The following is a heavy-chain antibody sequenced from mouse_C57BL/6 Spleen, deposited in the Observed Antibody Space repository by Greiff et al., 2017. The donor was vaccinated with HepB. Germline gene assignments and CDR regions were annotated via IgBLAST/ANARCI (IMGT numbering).Heavy chain of an antibody. CDR1: GYAFSSSW. CDR3: ATPYYYGSSADY. Sequence: VKLMESGPELVKPGASVKISCKASGYAFSSSWMNWVKQRPGKGLEWIGRIYPGDGDTNYNGKFKGKATLTADKSSSTAYMQLSSLTSEDSAVYFCATPYYYGSSADYWGQGTTLTVSS. CDR2: IYPGDGDT. D-gene: IGHD1-1*01. J-gene: IGHJ2*01. V-gene: IGHV1-82*01.